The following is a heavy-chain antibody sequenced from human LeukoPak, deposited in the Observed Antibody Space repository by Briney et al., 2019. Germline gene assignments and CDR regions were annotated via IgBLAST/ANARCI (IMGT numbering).Heavy chain of an antibody. CDR3: ATPERGYSGYDFGP. J-gene: IGHJ1*01. CDR2: INPNSGGT. Sequence: VASVNVSCKASGHTFTGYYMHWVRQAPGQGLEWMGWINPNSGGTNYAQKFQGRVTMTRDTSISTAYMELSRLRSDDTAVYYCATPERGYSGYDFGPWGQGTLVTVSS. V-gene: IGHV1-2*02. CDR1: GHTFTGYY. D-gene: IGHD5-12*01.